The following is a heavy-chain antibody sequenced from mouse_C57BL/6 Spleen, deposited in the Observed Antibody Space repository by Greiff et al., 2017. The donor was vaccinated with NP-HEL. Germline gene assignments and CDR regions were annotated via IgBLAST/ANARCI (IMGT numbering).Heavy chain of an antibody. V-gene: IGHV5-9*01. D-gene: IGHD1-1*01. CDR2: ISGGGGNT. J-gene: IGHJ1*03. CDR1: GFTFSSYT. Sequence: EVQGVESGGGLVKPGGSLKLSCAASGFTFSSYTMSWVRQTPEKRLEWVATISGGGGNTYYPDSVKGRFTISRDNAKNTLYLQMSSLRSEDTALYYCAKRGGSSYRWYFDVWGTGTTVTVSS. CDR3: AKRGGSSYRWYFDV.